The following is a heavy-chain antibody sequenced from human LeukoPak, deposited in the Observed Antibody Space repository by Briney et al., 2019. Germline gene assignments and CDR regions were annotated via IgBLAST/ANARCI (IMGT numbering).Heavy chain of an antibody. CDR2: IRRNSDGGTI. V-gene: IGHV3-15*07. CDR1: GFTFSDAW. Sequence: GGSLRLSCATSGFTFSDAWMNWVRQAPGKGLEWVGRIRRNSDGGTIDYAAPVKGRFALSRDDTKNTLYLHMSSLQTEDTAVYYCATDFYDTTWGQGTLVTVSS. D-gene: IGHD3-22*01. CDR3: ATDFYDTT. J-gene: IGHJ5*02.